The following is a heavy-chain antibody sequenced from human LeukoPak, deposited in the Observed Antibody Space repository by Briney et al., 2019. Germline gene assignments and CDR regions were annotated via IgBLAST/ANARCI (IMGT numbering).Heavy chain of an antibody. CDR3: AHRRNYYDTSGTLDY. CDR2: IYWDDDK. D-gene: IGHD3-22*01. J-gene: IGHJ4*02. Sequence: TLSLTCTVSGGSISSGGYYWSWIRQHPGKALDWLAFIYWDDDKRYSPSLKSRLTITKDTSKNQVVLTMTNMDPVDTATYYCAHRRNYYDTSGTLDYWGQGTLVTVSS. V-gene: IGHV2-5*08. CDR1: GGSISSGGYY.